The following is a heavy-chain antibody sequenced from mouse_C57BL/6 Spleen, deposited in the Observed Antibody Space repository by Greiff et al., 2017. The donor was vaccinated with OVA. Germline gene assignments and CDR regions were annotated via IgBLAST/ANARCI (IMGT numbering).Heavy chain of an antibody. Sequence: EVKLMESGPELVKPGDSVKISCKASGYSFTGYFMNWVMQSHGKSLEWIGRINPYNGDTFYNQKFKGKATLTVDKSSSTAHMELRSLTSEDSEVYYCARNYGSSYDWYFDVWGTGTTVTVSS. CDR2: INPYNGDT. CDR1: GYSFTGYF. J-gene: IGHJ1*03. CDR3: ARNYGSSYDWYFDV. D-gene: IGHD1-1*01. V-gene: IGHV1-20*01.